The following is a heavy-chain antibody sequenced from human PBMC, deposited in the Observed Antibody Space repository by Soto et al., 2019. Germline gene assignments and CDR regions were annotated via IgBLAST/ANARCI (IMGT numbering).Heavy chain of an antibody. J-gene: IGHJ5*02. Sequence: GGSLRLSCAASGFTFSSYGMHWVRQAPGKGLEWVAVIWYDGSNKYYADSVKGRFTISRDNSKNTLYLQMNSLRAEDTAVYYCARDRLGEMATLINWFDPWGQGTPVTVSS. V-gene: IGHV3-33*01. D-gene: IGHD5-12*01. CDR2: IWYDGSNK. CDR3: ARDRLGEMATLINWFDP. CDR1: GFTFSSYG.